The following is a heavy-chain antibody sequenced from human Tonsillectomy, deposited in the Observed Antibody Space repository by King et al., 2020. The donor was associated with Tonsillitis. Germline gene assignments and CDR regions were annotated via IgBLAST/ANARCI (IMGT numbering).Heavy chain of an antibody. Sequence: VQLVESGGGLVQPGGSLRLSCAASGFTFSYYAMSWVRQAPGKGLEWVSVISSSGGNTYYADSVKGRFTISRDNSKNTLYLQMNSLRAEDTAVYYCAKAGNSIVGVVIRDYYYYMDVWGRGTTVTVSS. CDR1: GFTFSYYA. CDR3: AKAGNSIVGVVIRDYYYYMDV. CDR2: ISSSGGNT. V-gene: IGHV3-23*04. J-gene: IGHJ6*03. D-gene: IGHD3-3*01.